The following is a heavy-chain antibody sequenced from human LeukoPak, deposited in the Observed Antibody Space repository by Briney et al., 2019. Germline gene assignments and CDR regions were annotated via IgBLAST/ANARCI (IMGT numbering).Heavy chain of an antibody. J-gene: IGHJ3*02. CDR2: INSDNGVI. CDR1: GYTFIAYY. V-gene: IGHV1-2*02. CDR3: ARDGSRTAFDI. D-gene: IGHD3-10*01. Sequence: GASVKVSCKASGYTFIAYYIHWVRQAPGQGLEWMGWINSDNGVISYAQKFQGRVTMTRDTSISTAYMDLSRLRFDDTAVYYCARDGSRTAFDIWGQGTIVTVSS.